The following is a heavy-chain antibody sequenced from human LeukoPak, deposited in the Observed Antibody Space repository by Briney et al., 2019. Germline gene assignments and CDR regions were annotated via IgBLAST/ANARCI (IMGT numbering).Heavy chain of an antibody. D-gene: IGHD6-13*01. J-gene: IGHJ4*02. CDR3: AKDARAADDY. CDR2: IRYDGSNK. V-gene: IGHV3-30*02. Sequence: GGSLRLSCAASGFPFTYYDMHWVRQAPGKGLEWLAFIRYDGSNKYYADSVKGRFTISRDNSKNTLYLQMNSLRAEDTAVYYCAKDARAADDYWGQGTLVTVSS. CDR1: GFPFTYYD.